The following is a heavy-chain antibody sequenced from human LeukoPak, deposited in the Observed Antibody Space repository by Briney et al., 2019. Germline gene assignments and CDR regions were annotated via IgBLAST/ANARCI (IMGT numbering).Heavy chain of an antibody. V-gene: IGHV4-61*02. D-gene: IGHD4-17*01. CDR2: IYTSGST. CDR3: AREGIYGDYRH. Sequence: PSQTLSLTCTVSGGSISSGSYYWSWIRQPAGKGLEWIGRIYTSGSTNYNPPLKSRVTISVDTSKNQFSLKLSSVTAADTAVYYCAREGIYGDYRHWGQGTLVTVSS. CDR1: GGSISSGSYY. J-gene: IGHJ4*02.